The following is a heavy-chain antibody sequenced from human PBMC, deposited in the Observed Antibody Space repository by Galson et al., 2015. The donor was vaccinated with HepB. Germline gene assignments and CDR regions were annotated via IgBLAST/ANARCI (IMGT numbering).Heavy chain of an antibody. D-gene: IGHD6-13*01. CDR2: IKQDGSEK. J-gene: IGHJ6*02. CDR3: ARDFEQQLVFYYYYGMDV. V-gene: IGHV3-7*03. Sequence: SLRLSCAASGFTFSSYWMSWVRQAPGKGLEWVANIKQDGSEKYYVDSVEGRFTISRDNAKNSLYLQMNSLRAEDTAVYYCARDFEQQLVFYYYYGMDVWGQGTTVTVSS. CDR1: GFTFSSYW.